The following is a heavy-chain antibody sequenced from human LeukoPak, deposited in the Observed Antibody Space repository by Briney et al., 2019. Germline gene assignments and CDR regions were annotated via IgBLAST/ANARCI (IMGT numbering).Heavy chain of an antibody. CDR2: INHSGST. V-gene: IGHV4-34*01. CDR3: ARGMYYYDSSGYYDFDY. D-gene: IGHD3-22*01. CDR1: GGSFSGYY. J-gene: IGHJ4*02. Sequence: PPETLSLTCAVYGGSFSGYYWSWIRQPPGKGLEWIGEINHSGSTNYNPSLKSRVTISVDTSKNQFSLKLSSVTAADTAVYYCARGMYYYDSSGYYDFDYWGQGTLVTVSS.